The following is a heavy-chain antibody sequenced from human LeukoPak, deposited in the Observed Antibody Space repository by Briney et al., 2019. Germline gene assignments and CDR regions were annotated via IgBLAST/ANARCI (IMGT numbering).Heavy chain of an antibody. CDR1: GFTFSSYG. CDR3: ARLRVGIAVAGRIYYYGMDV. J-gene: IGHJ6*02. D-gene: IGHD6-19*01. CDR2: IRYDGSNK. V-gene: IGHV3-30*02. Sequence: GGSLRLSCAASGFTFSSYGMHWVRQAPGKGLEWVAFIRYDGSNKYYADSVKGRFTISRDNSKNTLYLQMNSLRAEDTAVYYCARLRVGIAVAGRIYYYGMDVWGQGTTVTVSS.